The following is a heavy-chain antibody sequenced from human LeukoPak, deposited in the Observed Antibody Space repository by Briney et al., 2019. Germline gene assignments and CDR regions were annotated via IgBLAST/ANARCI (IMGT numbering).Heavy chain of an antibody. V-gene: IGHV3-30-3*02. J-gene: IGHJ4*02. CDR1: GFTFSSYA. CDR3: AKSDFWSGLRRLDS. CDR2: ISYDGSNK. D-gene: IGHD3-3*01. Sequence: GGSLRLSCAASGFTFSSYAMHWVRQAPGKGLEWVAVISYDGSNKYYADSVKGRFTISRDNLKKIVYLQMNSLRAEDTAMYYCAKSDFWSGLRRLDSWGQGTLVTVSS.